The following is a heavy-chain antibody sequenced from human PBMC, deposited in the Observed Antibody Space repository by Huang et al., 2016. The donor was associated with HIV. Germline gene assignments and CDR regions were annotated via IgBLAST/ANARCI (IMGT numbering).Heavy chain of an antibody. Sequence: EVQLVESGGGLVQPGGSLRLSCVASGFTFSSYWMSWVRQGTGKGLDGVANRKQDGSEKDYVDSVKGRFTIARDNAKNSLYLQMNSLRAEDTAVYYCARGGTYSGWWQDYWGQGTLVTVSS. CDR2: RKQDGSEK. D-gene: IGHD6-19*01. V-gene: IGHV3-7*01. J-gene: IGHJ4*02. CDR1: GFTFSSYW. CDR3: ARGGTYSGWWQDY.